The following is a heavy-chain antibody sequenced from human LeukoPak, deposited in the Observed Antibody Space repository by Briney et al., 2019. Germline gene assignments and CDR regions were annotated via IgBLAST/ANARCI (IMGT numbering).Heavy chain of an antibody. V-gene: IGHV1-69*04. J-gene: IGHJ4*02. D-gene: IGHD3-22*01. Sequence: SVKVSCKASGGTFSSYAISWVRQAPGQGLEWMGRIIPILGIANYAQKFQGRVTITADKSTSTAYMELSSLRSEDTAVYYCAGDLRYYDRGRNGYFDYWGQGTLVTVSS. CDR1: GGTFSSYA. CDR2: IIPILGIA. CDR3: AGDLRYYDRGRNGYFDY.